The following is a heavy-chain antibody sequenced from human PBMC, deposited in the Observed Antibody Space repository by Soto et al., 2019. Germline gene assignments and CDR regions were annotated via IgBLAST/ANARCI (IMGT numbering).Heavy chain of an antibody. V-gene: IGHV4-34*01. Sequence: QVQLQQWGAGLLKPSETLSLTCAVNGGSLTGYYWSWIRQPPGKGLEWIGEITDGGVTNYSPSLKSRVTMSADTSKTQFSLNLNSVTAPDTDVYYCARGQEGVVATHWDQGTLVTVYS. D-gene: IGHD5-12*01. J-gene: IGHJ4*02. CDR1: GGSLTGYY. CDR2: ITDGGVT. CDR3: ARGQEGVVATH.